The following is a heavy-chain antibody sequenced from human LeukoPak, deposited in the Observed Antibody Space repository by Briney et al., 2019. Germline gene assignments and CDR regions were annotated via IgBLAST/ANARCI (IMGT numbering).Heavy chain of an antibody. CDR3: ARDPDTAMVYYYYGMDV. V-gene: IGHV1-69*13. J-gene: IGHJ6*02. CDR1: GGTFSSYA. Sequence: SVKVSCKASGGTFSSYAISWVRQAPGQGLEWMGGIIPIFGTANYAQKFQGRVTITANESTSTAYMELSSLRSEDTAVYYCARDPDTAMVYYYYGMDVWGQGTTVTVSS. CDR2: IIPIFGTA. D-gene: IGHD5-18*01.